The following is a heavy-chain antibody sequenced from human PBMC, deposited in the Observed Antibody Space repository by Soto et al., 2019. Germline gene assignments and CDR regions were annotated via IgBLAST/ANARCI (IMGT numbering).Heavy chain of an antibody. D-gene: IGHD3-10*01. CDR3: ARESEF. CDR2: ISSNGGST. CDR1: GFTFSSYA. J-gene: IGHJ4*02. Sequence: XGSLRLSCXASGFTFSSYAXXXVXXXPGKGLEYVSAISSNGGSTYYANSVKGRFTISRDNSKNTLYLQMGSLRAEDMAVYYCARESEFWGQGTLVTVSS. V-gene: IGHV3-64*01.